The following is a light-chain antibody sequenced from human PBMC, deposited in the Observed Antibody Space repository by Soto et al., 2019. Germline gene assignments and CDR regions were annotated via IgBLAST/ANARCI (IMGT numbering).Light chain of an antibody. CDR3: QQYGSSGWT. CDR1: QSVSSSY. V-gene: IGKV3-20*01. CDR2: GAS. J-gene: IGKJ1*01. Sequence: EIVLTQSPGTVSLSPGERATLSCRASQSVSSSYLAWYQQKPGQAPRLLIYGASSRATGIPDRFSGSGSGTDFTLTISRLEPEDFAVYHCQQYGSSGWTFGQGTKVEIK.